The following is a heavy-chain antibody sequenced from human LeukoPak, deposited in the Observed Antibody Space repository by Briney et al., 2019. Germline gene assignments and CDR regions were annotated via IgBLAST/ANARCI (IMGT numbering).Heavy chain of an antibody. V-gene: IGHV3-23*01. CDR2: ISGSGTST. D-gene: IGHD6-13*01. CDR3: ARIQQLADGYDY. CDR1: GFTFSSYA. Sequence: GGSLRLSCVASGFTFSSYAMSWVRQAPGKGLEWVSAISGSGTSTYYADSVKGRFTISRDNSKNTLYLQMNSLRAEDTAVYYCARIQQLADGYDYWGQGTLVTVSS. J-gene: IGHJ4*02.